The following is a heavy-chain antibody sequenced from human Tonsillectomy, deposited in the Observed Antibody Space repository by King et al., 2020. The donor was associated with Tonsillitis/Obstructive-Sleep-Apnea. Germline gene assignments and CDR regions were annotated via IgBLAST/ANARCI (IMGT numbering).Heavy chain of an antibody. J-gene: IGHJ4*02. CDR2: IYHSGTT. D-gene: IGHD3-10*01. CDR1: GGSISSPNW. Sequence: VPLQESGPGLVKPSGTLSLTCAVSGGSISSPNWWSWVRQPPGKGLEWIGEIYHSGTTNYNPSLQSRVTISVDKSKNHFSLKLNSVTAADTAVYYCARVEGSGSYSPFDSWGRGTLVTVSS. CDR3: ARVEGSGSYSPFDS. V-gene: IGHV4-4*02.